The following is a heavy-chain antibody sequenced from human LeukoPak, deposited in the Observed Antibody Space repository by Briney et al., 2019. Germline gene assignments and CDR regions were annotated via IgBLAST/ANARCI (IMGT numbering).Heavy chain of an antibody. CDR1: GDSVTSYY. J-gene: IGHJ4*02. CDR2: VSSDGTT. Sequence: PSETLSLTCSVCGDSVTSYYWSWIRQPPGKGLEWIGYVSSDGTTNYTPSLRSRLIMSVDTAKNYISLNLTSLTAADTAIYYCARLDCAGDGCYNHWGRGTLVTVSS. CDR3: ARLDCAGDGCYNH. D-gene: IGHD2-21*01. V-gene: IGHV4-59*08.